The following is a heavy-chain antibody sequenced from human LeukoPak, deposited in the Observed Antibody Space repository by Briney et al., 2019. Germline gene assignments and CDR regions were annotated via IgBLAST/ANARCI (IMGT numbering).Heavy chain of an antibody. J-gene: IGHJ5*02. V-gene: IGHV4-4*07. CDR1: GGSISSYY. CDR3: ARGVRIAARPGWFDP. Sequence: PSETLSLTCTVSGGSISSYYWSWIRQPAGKGLEWIGSIYYSGSTYYNPSLKSRVTISVDTSKNQFSLKLSSVTAADTAVYYCARGVRIAARPGWFDPWGQGTLVTVSS. CDR2: IYYSGST. D-gene: IGHD6-6*01.